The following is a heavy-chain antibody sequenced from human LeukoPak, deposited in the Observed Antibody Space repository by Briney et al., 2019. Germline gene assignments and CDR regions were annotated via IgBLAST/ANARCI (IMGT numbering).Heavy chain of an antibody. CDR2: ISGSGGST. J-gene: IGHJ3*01. CDR3: AKGGRWDYYDSSH. CDR1: GLTFSSYA. D-gene: IGHD3-22*01. V-gene: IGHV3-23*01. Sequence: GGSLRLSCAASGLTFSSYAMTWVRQAPGKGLEWVSGISGSGGSTYYADSVKGRFTISRDNSKNTLYLQMNSLRVEDTAVYYCAKGGRWDYYDSSHWGQGTMVTVSS.